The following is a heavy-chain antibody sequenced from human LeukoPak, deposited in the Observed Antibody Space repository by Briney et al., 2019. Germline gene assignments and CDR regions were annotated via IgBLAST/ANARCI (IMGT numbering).Heavy chain of an antibody. J-gene: IGHJ4*02. D-gene: IGHD6-19*01. V-gene: IGHV3-48*02. CDR1: GFTFSSYG. CDR3: ARVSAPGTSGWYFGY. Sequence: GGSLRLSCAASGFTFSSYGMNWVRQAPGKGLEWVSYISTSSNRIDYADSVKGRFTMSRDSAKNLLYLQVNSLRDEDTAMYYCARVSAPGTSGWYFGYWGQGTLVTVSS. CDR2: ISTSSNRI.